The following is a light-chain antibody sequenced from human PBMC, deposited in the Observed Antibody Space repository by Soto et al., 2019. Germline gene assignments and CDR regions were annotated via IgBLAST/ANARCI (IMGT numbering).Light chain of an antibody. CDR2: DAS. V-gene: IGKV3-11*01. CDR1: QSVRSS. Sequence: EIVLTQSPDTLSLSPGERATLSCRASQSVRSSLAWYQQKPGQAPRLLIYDASNRATGIPARFSGSGSGTDFTLTISSLESEHFAVYYCQQRSNWPPEVTFGPGTKVDIK. CDR3: QQRSNWPPEVT. J-gene: IGKJ3*01.